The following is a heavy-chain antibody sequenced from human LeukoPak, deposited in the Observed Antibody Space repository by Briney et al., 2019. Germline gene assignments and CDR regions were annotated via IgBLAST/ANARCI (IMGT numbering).Heavy chain of an antibody. CDR1: GGSFSGYY. Sequence: SETLSLTCAVYGGSFSGYYWSWIRQPPGKGLEWIEEINHSGSTNYNPSLKSRVTISVDTSKNQFSLKLSSVTAADMAVYYCARGGLGWLLSHLRWFDPWGQGTLVTVSS. D-gene: IGHD3-9*01. CDR2: INHSGST. V-gene: IGHV4-34*01. CDR3: ARGGLGWLLSHLRWFDP. J-gene: IGHJ5*02.